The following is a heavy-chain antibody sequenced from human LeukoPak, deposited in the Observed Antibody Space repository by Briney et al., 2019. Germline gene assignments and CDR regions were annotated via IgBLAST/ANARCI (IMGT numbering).Heavy chain of an antibody. CDR3: VRESGSYYFDY. V-gene: IGHV3-9*03. D-gene: IGHD3-22*01. Sequence: AGESLRLSCAASGYSFGGYAYHWGRHAQGQGLEWVSGIIGNGGTIAYADSVKGRFTVSRDNAKSSLYLQMSSLRAEDMALYYCVRESGSYYFDYWGQGTLVTVSS. CDR2: IIGNGGTI. J-gene: IGHJ4*02. CDR1: GYSFGGYA.